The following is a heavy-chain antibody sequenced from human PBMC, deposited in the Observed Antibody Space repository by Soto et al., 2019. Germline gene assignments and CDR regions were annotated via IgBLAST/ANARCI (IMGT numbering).Heavy chain of an antibody. J-gene: IGHJ3*01. CDR3: AKDITVRGATCGDDAFDF. CDR1: QFTFSNYA. CDR2: ISGSGGIT. V-gene: IGHV3-23*01. Sequence: EVQLLESEGGLVQPGGSLRLSCIASQFTFSNYAMNWVRQAPGKGLEWVSLISGSGGITYYADSVRGRFIISRDNSKNTMYMPMNSMRADATAMYYCAKDITVRGATCGDDAFDFLGEGTMVTVYS. D-gene: IGHD3-10*01.